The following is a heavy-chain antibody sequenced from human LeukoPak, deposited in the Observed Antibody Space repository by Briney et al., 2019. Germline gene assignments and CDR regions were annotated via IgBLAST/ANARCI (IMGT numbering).Heavy chain of an antibody. CDR1: GFTFNTYN. J-gene: IGHJ4*02. Sequence: PGGSLRLSCAASGFTFNTYNMDWVRQAPGKGLEWVSYISSRSDVIYYADSAKGRFTISRDNVKNSLYLQMNSLRAEDTAVYYCARDGSRGYDMDYWGQGTLVTVSS. V-gene: IGHV3-48*01. CDR3: ARDGSRGYDMDY. CDR2: ISSRSDVI. D-gene: IGHD3-10*01.